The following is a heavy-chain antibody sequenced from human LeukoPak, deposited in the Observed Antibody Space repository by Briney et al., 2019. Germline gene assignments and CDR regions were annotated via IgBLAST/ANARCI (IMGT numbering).Heavy chain of an antibody. Sequence: SETLSLTCAVSGGSISSSNWWSWVRQPPGKGLEWIGEIYHSGSTNYNPSLKSRVTISVDKSKNQFSLKLSSVTAADTAVYYCARAPPQDTAMVRSYYYYYMDVWGKGTTVTISS. D-gene: IGHD5-18*01. CDR2: IYHSGST. J-gene: IGHJ6*03. V-gene: IGHV4-4*02. CDR3: ARAPPQDTAMVRSYYYYYMDV. CDR1: GGSISSSNW.